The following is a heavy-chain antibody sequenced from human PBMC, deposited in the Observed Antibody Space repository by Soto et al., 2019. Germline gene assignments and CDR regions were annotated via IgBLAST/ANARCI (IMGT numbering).Heavy chain of an antibody. Sequence: EVQLVESGGGLVKPGGSLRLSCAAFGFTFSSYSMNWVRQAPGKGLEWVSSISSSSSYIYYADSVKGRFTISRDNAKNSLYLQMNSLRAEDTAVYYCAREGVDSSSFDYWGQGTLVTVSS. CDR2: ISSSSSYI. D-gene: IGHD6-6*01. CDR1: GFTFSSYS. V-gene: IGHV3-21*01. J-gene: IGHJ4*02. CDR3: AREGVDSSSFDY.